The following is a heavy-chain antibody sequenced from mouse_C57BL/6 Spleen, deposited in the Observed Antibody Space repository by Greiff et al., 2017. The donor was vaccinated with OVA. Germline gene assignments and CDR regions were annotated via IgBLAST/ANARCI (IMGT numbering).Heavy chain of an antibody. V-gene: IGHV1-4*01. D-gene: IGHD1-1*01. CDR2: INPSSGYT. J-gene: IGHJ2*01. Sequence: QVQLKQSGAELARPGASVKMSCKASGYTFTSYTMHWVKQRPGQGLEWIGYINPSSGYTKYNQKFKDKATLTADKSSSTAYMQLSSLTSEDSAVYYCARWITTEGFDYWGQGTTLTVSS. CDR1: GYTFTSYT. CDR3: ARWITTEGFDY.